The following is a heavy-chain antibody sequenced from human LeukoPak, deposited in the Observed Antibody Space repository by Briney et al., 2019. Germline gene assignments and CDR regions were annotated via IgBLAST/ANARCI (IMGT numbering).Heavy chain of an antibody. CDR2: INPNSGGT. J-gene: IGHJ3*02. CDR3: ARGRVFYDSSGYFPVAFDI. D-gene: IGHD3-22*01. CDR1: GYTFTGYY. Sequence: ASVKVSCKASGYTFTGYYMHWVRQAPGQGLEWMGWINPNSGGTNYAQKFQGRVTITADKSTSTAYMELSSLRSEDTAVYYCARGRVFYDSSGYFPVAFDIWGQGTMVTVSS. V-gene: IGHV1-2*02.